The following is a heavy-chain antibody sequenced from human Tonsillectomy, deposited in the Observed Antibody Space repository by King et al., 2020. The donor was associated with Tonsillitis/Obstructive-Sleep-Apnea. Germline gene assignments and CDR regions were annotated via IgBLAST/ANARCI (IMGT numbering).Heavy chain of an antibody. CDR1: GFTFSSYA. D-gene: IGHD3-22*01. J-gene: IGHJ4*02. V-gene: IGHV3-64*01. Sequence: VQLVESGGGLVQPGGSLRLSCAASGFTFSSYAMHWVRQAPGKGLEYVSAISSNGGSTFYANSVKARFTISRDNSKNTLYLQMGSLRTEGMAVYYCARAGDYYDSSGHTDYWGQGTLVSISS. CDR2: ISSNGGST. CDR3: ARAGDYYDSSGHTDY.